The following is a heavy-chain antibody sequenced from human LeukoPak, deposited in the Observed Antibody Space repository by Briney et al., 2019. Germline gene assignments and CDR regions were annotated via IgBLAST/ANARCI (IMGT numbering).Heavy chain of an antibody. J-gene: IGHJ4*02. Sequence: GGSLRLSCAASGFTFRSHAMSCVRRAPGKGREGVSAISGSCCSTYHGHSVKGRFTISRDSSRHTLYPQMNSQRAEDTAALYCATRPHYAFWGGYSQYYFASWGQGSLVTVSS. CDR3: ATRPHYAFWGGYSQYYFAS. D-gene: IGHD3-3*01. CDR1: GFTFRSHA. CDR2: ISGSCCST. V-gene: IGHV3-23*02.